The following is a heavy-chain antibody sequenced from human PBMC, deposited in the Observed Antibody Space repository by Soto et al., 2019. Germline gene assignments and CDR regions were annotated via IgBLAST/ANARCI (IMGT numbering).Heavy chain of an antibody. Sequence: SETLSLTCTVSGGSISSSGYYWCWIRQPPGKGLEWIGSIYYSGSTYYNPSLKSRVTISVDTSKNQFSLKLSSVTAADTAVYYCARRVVRGVSLDYWGQGTLVTVSS. J-gene: IGHJ4*02. CDR3: ARRVVRGVSLDY. CDR2: IYYSGST. V-gene: IGHV4-39*01. CDR1: GGSISSSGYY. D-gene: IGHD3-10*01.